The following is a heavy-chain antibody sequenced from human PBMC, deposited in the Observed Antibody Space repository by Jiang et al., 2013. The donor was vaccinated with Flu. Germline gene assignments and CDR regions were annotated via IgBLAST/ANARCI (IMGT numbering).Heavy chain of an antibody. J-gene: IGHJ4*02. D-gene: IGHD1-7*01. CDR2: IIPTFAKT. V-gene: IGHV1-69*13. CDR1: GGTFSSYA. Sequence: SGAEVKKPGSSVKVSCKASGGTFSSYAINWVRQAPGQGLEWMGGIIPTFAKTNYAQNFQGRVTISADESMTSSYMELSSLRSDDTAVYYCARSDWGTTGVFDSWGQGTLVSVSS. CDR3: ARSDWGTTGVFDS.